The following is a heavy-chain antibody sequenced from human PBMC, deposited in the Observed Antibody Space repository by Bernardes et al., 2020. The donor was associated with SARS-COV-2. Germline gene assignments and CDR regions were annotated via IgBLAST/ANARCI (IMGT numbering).Heavy chain of an antibody. CDR1: GFSLSTSGMC. D-gene: IGHD3-22*01. Sequence: SGPTLVKPTQTLTLTCTFSGFSLSTSGMCVSWIRQPPGKALEWLALIDWDDDKYYSTSLKTRLTISKDTCKNQVVLTMTNMDPVDTATYYCARTLTYYYDSSGYYNYYYYGMDVWGQGTTVTVSS. J-gene: IGHJ6*02. CDR2: IDWDDDK. CDR3: ARTLTYYYDSSGYYNYYYYGMDV. V-gene: IGHV2-70*01.